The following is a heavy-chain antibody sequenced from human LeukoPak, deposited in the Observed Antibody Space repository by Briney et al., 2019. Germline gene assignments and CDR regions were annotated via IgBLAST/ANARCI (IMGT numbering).Heavy chain of an antibody. CDR2: IIPIFGTA. J-gene: IGHJ4*02. Sequence: SVKVSCKASGGTFSSYAISWVRQAPGQGLEWMGGIIPIFGTANYAQKFQGRVTITADESTSTAYMELSSLRSEDTAVYYCARTLYCSGGSCYGFFDYWGQGTLVTVSS. D-gene: IGHD2-15*01. CDR1: GGTFSSYA. CDR3: ARTLYCSGGSCYGFFDY. V-gene: IGHV1-69*13.